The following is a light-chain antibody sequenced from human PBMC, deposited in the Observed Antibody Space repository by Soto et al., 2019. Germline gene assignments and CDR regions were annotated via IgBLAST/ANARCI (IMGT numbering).Light chain of an antibody. V-gene: IGKV1-39*01. J-gene: IGKJ4*01. CDR3: QQSYRLPLT. CDR2: SAS. Sequence: DIQMTQSPSSLSAFVGDSVTITCHASQRISTFLNWYHQKPGKAPKLLIYSASYLQSGVPSNFSGSGSGTDFTLSIVTLQPEDFGTYYRQQSYRLPLTFGGGTKVEL. CDR1: QRISTF.